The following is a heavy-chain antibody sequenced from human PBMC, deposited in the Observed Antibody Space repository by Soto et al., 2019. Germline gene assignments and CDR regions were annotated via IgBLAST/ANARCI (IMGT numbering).Heavy chain of an antibody. CDR2: IYYSGST. V-gene: IGHV4-31*03. Sequence: PSETLSLTCTVSGGSISSGGYYWSWIRQHPGKGLEWIGYIYYSGSTYYNPSLKSRVTISVDTSKNQFSLKLSSVTAADTAVYYGARGPYFETNSFDYWGQRTLDTVSS. J-gene: IGHJ4*02. CDR3: ARGPYFETNSFDY. CDR1: GGSISSGGYY. D-gene: IGHD2-8*01.